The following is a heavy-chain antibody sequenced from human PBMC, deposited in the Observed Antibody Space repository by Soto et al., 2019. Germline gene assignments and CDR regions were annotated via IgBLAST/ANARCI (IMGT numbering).Heavy chain of an antibody. V-gene: IGHV3-30*18. CDR1: DFTLISKA. D-gene: IGHD3-3*01. J-gene: IGHJ4*02. CDR2: ISYDGSNK. Sequence: QVQLVESGGGVVQPGRSLRLSCAASDFTLISKAIHWASQAPAKGLEWVAVISYDGSNKYYADSVKGRFTISRDNSKNTLYLQMNSLRAEDTAVYYCAKTVVIIEYYFDYWGQGTLVTVSS. CDR3: AKTVVIIEYYFDY.